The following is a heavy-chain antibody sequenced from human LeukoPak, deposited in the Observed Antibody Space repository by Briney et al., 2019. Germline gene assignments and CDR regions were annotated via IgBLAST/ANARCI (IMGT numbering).Heavy chain of an antibody. D-gene: IGHD5-18*01. CDR3: ARGPGIQLWLRWFDP. V-gene: IGHV4-34*01. Sequence: SETRSLTCAVYGGSFSGYYWSWIRQPPGKGLEWIGEINHSGSTNYNPSLKSRVTISVDTSKNQFSLKLSSVTAADTAVYYCARGPGIQLWLRWFDPWGQGTLVTVSS. CDR2: INHSGST. J-gene: IGHJ5*02. CDR1: GGSFSGYY.